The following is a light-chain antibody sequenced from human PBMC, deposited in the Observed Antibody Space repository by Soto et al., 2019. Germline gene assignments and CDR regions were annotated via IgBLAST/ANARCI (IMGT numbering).Light chain of an antibody. CDR2: DAS. J-gene: IGKJ1*01. CDR1: QDISNY. V-gene: IGKV1-33*01. CDR3: QQYDNIPPWT. Sequence: DIQMTQSPSSLSASVGDRVTITCQASQDISNYLNWYQQKPGKAPKLLIYDASNLETGVPSRFIGSGSGTDFTFTISSLQPEDSETYYCQQYDNIPPWTFGQGTKVEI.